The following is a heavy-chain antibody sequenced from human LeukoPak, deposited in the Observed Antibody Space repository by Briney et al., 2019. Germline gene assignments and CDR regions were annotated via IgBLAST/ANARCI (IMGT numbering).Heavy chain of an antibody. V-gene: IGHV4-59*01. CDR2: IYYSGST. Sequence: PSETLSLTCTVSGGSISSYYWSWIRQPPGKGLEWIGYIYYSGSTNYNPSLKSRVTISVDTSKNQFSLKLSSVTAADTAVYYCARESNHWNDIPIAFDIWGLGTMVTVSS. CDR1: GGSISSYY. J-gene: IGHJ3*02. D-gene: IGHD1-1*01. CDR3: ARESNHWNDIPIAFDI.